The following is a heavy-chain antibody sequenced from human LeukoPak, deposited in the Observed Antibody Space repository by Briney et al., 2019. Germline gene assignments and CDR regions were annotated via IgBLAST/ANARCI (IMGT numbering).Heavy chain of an antibody. J-gene: IGHJ5*02. CDR3: AKDQNSRLSQWFDP. CDR1: GFTFSSYG. CDR2: ISGSGGST. Sequence: GGSLRLSCAASGFTFSSYGMSWVRQAPGKGLEWVSDISGSGGSTNYADSVKGRFIISRDNSKNTLYLQMNSLRAEDTAVYYCAKDQNSRLSQWFDPWGQGTLVTVSS. V-gene: IGHV3-23*01. D-gene: IGHD1/OR15-1a*01.